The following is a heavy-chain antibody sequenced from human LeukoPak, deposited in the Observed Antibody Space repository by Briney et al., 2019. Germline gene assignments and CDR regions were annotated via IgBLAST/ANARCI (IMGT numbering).Heavy chain of an antibody. V-gene: IGHV3-53*01. Sequence: PGGSLRLSCAASGFTVSSNYMSWVRQAPGKGLEWVSVIYSGGSTYYADSVKGRFTISRDNSKNTLYLQMNSLRAEDTAVYYCARDTRGYSYGSIDYWGQGTLVTVSS. CDR1: GFTVSSNY. J-gene: IGHJ4*02. CDR2: IYSGGST. CDR3: ARDTRGYSYGSIDY. D-gene: IGHD5-18*01.